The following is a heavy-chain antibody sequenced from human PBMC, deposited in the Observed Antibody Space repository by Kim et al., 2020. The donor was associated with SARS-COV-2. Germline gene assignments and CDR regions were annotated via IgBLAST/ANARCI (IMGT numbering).Heavy chain of an antibody. V-gene: IGHV4-39*01. CDR1: GGSISSSSYY. Sequence: SETLSLTCTVSGGSISSSSYYWGWIRQPPGKGLEWIGSIYYSGSTYYNPSLKSRVTISVDTSKNQFSLKLSSVTAADTAVYYCARHIPSFSPVSSGWTNILTTFDYWGQGTLVTVSS. J-gene: IGHJ4*02. D-gene: IGHD6-19*01. CDR2: IYYSGST. CDR3: ARHIPSFSPVSSGWTNILTTFDY.